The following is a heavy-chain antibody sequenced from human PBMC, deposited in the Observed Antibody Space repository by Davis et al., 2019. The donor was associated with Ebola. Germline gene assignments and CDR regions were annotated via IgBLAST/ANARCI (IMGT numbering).Heavy chain of an antibody. CDR3: TSTVTNGDY. D-gene: IGHD4-17*01. CDR1: GFTFSGSA. V-gene: IGHV3-73*01. CDR2: IRSKANSYAT. Sequence: PSETLSLTCAASGFTFSGSAMHWVRQASGKGLEWVGRIRSKANSYATAYAASVKGRFTISRDDSKNTAYLQMNSLKTEDTAVYYCTSTVTNGDYWGQGTLVTVSS. J-gene: IGHJ4*02.